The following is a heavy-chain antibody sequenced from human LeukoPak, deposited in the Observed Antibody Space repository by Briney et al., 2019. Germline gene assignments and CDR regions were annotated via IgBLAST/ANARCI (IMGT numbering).Heavy chain of an antibody. CDR3: AKDWSQYSSRARENWFDP. D-gene: IGHD6-13*01. CDR1: GFNFDDYG. J-gene: IGHJ5*02. CDR2: INWNGDDT. V-gene: IGHV3-20*04. Sequence: GGSLRLSCAASGFNFDDYGMSWVRQLPGKRLEWVSGINWNGDDTGYADTVKGRFTISRDNSENTLYLQMNSLRAEDTAVYYCAKDWSQYSSRARENWFDPWGQGTLVTVSS.